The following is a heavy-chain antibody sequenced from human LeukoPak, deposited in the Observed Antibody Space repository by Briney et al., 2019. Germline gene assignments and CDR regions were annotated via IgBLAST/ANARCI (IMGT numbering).Heavy chain of an antibody. Sequence: PGGSLRLSCAASGFTFSGFGMNWVRQAPGKGLKWVSTITTGGPNTYYADSVKGRFTVSRDDSKNTLYLQMNSLRAEDTAVYYCAKDGGLWVSAHWGDSWGRGTLVTVSS. CDR3: AKDGGLWVSAHWGDS. D-gene: IGHD7-27*01. CDR1: GFTFSGFG. J-gene: IGHJ4*02. V-gene: IGHV3-23*01. CDR2: ITTGGPNT.